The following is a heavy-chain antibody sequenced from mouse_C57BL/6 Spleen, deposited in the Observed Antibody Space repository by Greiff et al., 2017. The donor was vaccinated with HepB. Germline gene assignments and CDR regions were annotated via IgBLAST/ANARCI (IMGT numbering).Heavy chain of an antibody. D-gene: IGHD3-3*01. CDR3: AIGVAWFAY. V-gene: IGHV1-82*01. CDR2: IYPGDGDT. Sequence: VKLVESGPELVKPGASVKISCKASGYAFSSSWMNWVKQRPGKGLEWIGRIYPGDGDTNYNQKFKGKATLTVDKSSSTAYMQLSSRTSEDSAVYYCAIGVAWFAYWGQGTLVTVSA. J-gene: IGHJ3*01. CDR1: GYAFSSSW.